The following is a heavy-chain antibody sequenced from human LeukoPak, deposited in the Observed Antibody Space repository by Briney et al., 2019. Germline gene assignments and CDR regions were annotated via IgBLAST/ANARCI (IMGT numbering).Heavy chain of an antibody. D-gene: IGHD5-18*01. CDR3: ARGGGYSYGMGGYMDV. V-gene: IGHV1-8*03. J-gene: IGHJ6*03. CDR2: MNPNSGNT. CDR1: GYTFTSYD. Sequence: GASVKVSCKASGYTFTSYDINWVRQATGQGLEWMGWMNPNSGNTGYAQKFQGRVTITRNTAISTAYMELSSLRSEDTAVYYGARGGGYSYGMGGYMDVWGKGTTVTVSS.